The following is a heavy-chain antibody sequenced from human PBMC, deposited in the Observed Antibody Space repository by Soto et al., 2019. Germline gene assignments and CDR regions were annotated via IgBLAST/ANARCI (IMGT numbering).Heavy chain of an antibody. CDR3: AKETDYYDSSGYYYYFDY. CDR2: ISYDGSNK. V-gene: IGHV3-30*18. Sequence: GGSLRLSCAASGFTFSSYGMHWVRQAPGKGLEWVAVISYDGSNKYYADSVKGRFTISRDNSKNTLYLQMNSLRAEDTAVYYCAKETDYYDSSGYYYYFDYWGQGTRVTLAS. J-gene: IGHJ4*02. D-gene: IGHD3-22*01. CDR1: GFTFSSYG.